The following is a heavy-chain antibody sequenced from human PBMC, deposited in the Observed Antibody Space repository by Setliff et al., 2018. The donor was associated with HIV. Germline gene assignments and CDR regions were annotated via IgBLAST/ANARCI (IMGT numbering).Heavy chain of an antibody. CDR1: GYTFTSYG. CDR2: ISAYNGNT. Sequence: GASVKVSCKASGYTFTSYGISWVRQAPGQGLEWMGWISAYNGNTNYAQKLQGRVTMTTDTSTNTAYLELTSLRSDDTAVYYCARYAASGTGWFDPWGQGTQVTVSS. D-gene: IGHD2-8*02. V-gene: IGHV1-18*01. J-gene: IGHJ5*02. CDR3: ARYAASGTGWFDP.